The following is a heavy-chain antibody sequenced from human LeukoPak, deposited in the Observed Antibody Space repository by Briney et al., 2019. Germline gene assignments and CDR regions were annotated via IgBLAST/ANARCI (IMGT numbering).Heavy chain of an antibody. CDR1: GFTFNTYN. CDR2: ITSTGSYI. CDR3: ARDPYSGTYSDYYYYYMDV. V-gene: IGHV3-21*01. Sequence: NSGGSLRLSCAGSGFTFNTYNMNWVRQAPGKGLEWVSSITSTGSYIYYADSVKGRFTISRDNAKNSLFLQLNSLRAEDTAVYYCARDPYSGTYSDYYYYYMDVWGKGTTVTVS. J-gene: IGHJ6*03. D-gene: IGHD1-26*01.